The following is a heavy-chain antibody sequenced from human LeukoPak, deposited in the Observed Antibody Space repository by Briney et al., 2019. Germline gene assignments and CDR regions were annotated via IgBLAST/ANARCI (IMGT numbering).Heavy chain of an antibody. CDR1: GFAFSSYG. Sequence: GRSLRLSCAASGFAFSSYGMHWIRQAPGKGLEWVAVISYDGSNKYYADSVKGRFTISRDNSKNTLYLQMNSLRAEDTAVYYCAKGKYSSGSDWFDPWGQGTPVTVSS. D-gene: IGHD6-19*01. CDR3: AKGKYSSGSDWFDP. J-gene: IGHJ5*02. V-gene: IGHV3-30*18. CDR2: ISYDGSNK.